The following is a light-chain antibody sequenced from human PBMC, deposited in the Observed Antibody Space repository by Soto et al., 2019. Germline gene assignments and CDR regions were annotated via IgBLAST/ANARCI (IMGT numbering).Light chain of an antibody. CDR2: EVT. CDR1: NSDVGIYDF. CDR3: TSHAGNYNFPYV. J-gene: IGLJ1*01. Sequence: QSALTQPASVSGTPGQSITISCTGSNSDVGIYDFISWYQHHPGKAPKLMIYEVTKRPSGVPDRFSGSKSGNTASLTVSGLQAEDEADYYCTSHAGNYNFPYVFGTGTKLTVL. V-gene: IGLV2-8*01.